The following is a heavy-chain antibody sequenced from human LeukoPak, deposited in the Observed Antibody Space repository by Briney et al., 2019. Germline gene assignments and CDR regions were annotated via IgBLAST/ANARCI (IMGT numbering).Heavy chain of an antibody. J-gene: IGHJ4*02. CDR3: AGRDGYNTDY. CDR1: GFTFSSYA. CDR2: ISYDGSNK. D-gene: IGHD5-24*01. V-gene: IGHV3-30*07. Sequence: GGSLRLSCAASGFTFSSYAMHWVRQASGKGLEWVAVISYDGSNKYYADSVKGRFTISRDNAKNSLYLQMNSLRAEDTAVYYCAGRDGYNTDYWGQGTLVTVSS.